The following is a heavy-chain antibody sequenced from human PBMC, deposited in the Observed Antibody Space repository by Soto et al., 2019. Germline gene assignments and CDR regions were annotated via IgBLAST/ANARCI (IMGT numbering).Heavy chain of an antibody. D-gene: IGHD6-19*01. CDR3: ARDNAPGEQWLSPAYYYYYGMDV. J-gene: IGHJ6*02. CDR2: IWYDGSNK. CDR1: GFTFSSYG. Sequence: GGSLRLSCAASGFTFSSYGMHWVRQAPGKGLEWVAVIWYDGSNKYYADSVKGRFTISRDNSKNTLYLQMNSLRAEDTAVYYCARDNAPGEQWLSPAYYYYYGMDVWGQGTTVTVSS. V-gene: IGHV3-33*01.